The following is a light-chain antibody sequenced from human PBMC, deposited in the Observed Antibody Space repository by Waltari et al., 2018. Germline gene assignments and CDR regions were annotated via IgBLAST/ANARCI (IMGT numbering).Light chain of an antibody. CDR1: QSLLHSDGKTY. Sequence: DIVMTQTPLSLSVTPGQPASISCKSSQSLLHSDGKTYLYWYLQKPGQSPQLLIYEVSSRFSGVPDRFSGSGSGTDFTLTISSLQAEDVAVYYCQQYYTTPITFGGGTKVEIK. CDR3: QQYYTTPIT. J-gene: IGKJ4*01. CDR2: EVS. V-gene: IGKV2-29*01.